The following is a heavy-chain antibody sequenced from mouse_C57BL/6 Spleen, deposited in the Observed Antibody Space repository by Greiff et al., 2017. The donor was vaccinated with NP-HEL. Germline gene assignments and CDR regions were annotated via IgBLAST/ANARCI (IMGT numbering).Heavy chain of an antibody. CDR2: IYPGDGDT. J-gene: IGHJ4*01. CDR1: GYAFSSSW. V-gene: IGHV1-82*01. Sequence: VQLQQSGPELVKPGASVKISCKASGYAFSSSWMNWVKQRPGKGLEWIGRIYPGDGDTNYNGKFKGKATLTADKSSSTAYMQLSSLPSEDSAVYFCANHYYGSSFYAMDYWGQGTSVTVSS. CDR3: ANHYYGSSFYAMDY. D-gene: IGHD1-1*01.